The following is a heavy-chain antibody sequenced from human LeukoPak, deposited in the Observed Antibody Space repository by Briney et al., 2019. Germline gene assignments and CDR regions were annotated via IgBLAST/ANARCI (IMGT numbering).Heavy chain of an antibody. Sequence: GGSLTLACAPSGFTVSTNYMSWARQPPGKGLEWVVVIYRGGCTSYADSVKDRFTISRDNSKNTLYLQMNSLRAEDTAVYYCARARGGRMVRGVYYYYYMDVWGKGTTVTVSS. CDR3: ARARGGRMVRGVYYYYYMDV. V-gene: IGHV3-53*01. CDR2: IYRGGCT. J-gene: IGHJ6*03. CDR1: GFTVSTNY. D-gene: IGHD3-10*01.